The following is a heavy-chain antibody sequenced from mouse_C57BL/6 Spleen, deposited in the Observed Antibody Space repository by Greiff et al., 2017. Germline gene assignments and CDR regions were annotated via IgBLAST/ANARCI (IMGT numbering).Heavy chain of an antibody. J-gene: IGHJ3*01. D-gene: IGHD1-1*01. CDR1: GYTFTDYE. CDR3: TFYYGSSGAWFAY. Sequence: VQLQQSGAELVRPGASVTLSCKASGYTFTDYEMHWVKQTPVHGLEWIGAIDPETGGTAYNQKFKGKAILTADKSSSTAYMELRSLTSEDSAVYYCTFYYGSSGAWFAYWGQGTLVTVSA. CDR2: IDPETGGT. V-gene: IGHV1-15*01.